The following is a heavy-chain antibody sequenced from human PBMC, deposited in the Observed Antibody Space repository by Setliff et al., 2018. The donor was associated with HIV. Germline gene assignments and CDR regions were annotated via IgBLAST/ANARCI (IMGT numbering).Heavy chain of an antibody. CDR3: ATQRDIVMVPGQGGFDI. CDR2: ISVYNGNT. J-gene: IGHJ3*02. Sequence: GASVKVSCKASTYTFSSYVINWVRKTPGQGLEWMGRISVYNGNTIYAQKLQGRVIMTTDTSTSTAYMELRSLRSDDTAMYYCATQRDIVMVPGQGGFDICAQGTMVTVSS. V-gene: IGHV1-18*01. D-gene: IGHD2-2*01. CDR1: TYTFSSYV.